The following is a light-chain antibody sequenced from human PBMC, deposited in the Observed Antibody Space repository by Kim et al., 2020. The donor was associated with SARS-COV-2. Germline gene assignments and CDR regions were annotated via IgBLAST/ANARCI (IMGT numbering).Light chain of an antibody. CDR3: QQHSKWPPAPS. CDR2: DAA. V-gene: IGKV3-11*01. CDR1: PSVGNL. Sequence: PGQGHTHSRETCPSVGNLLPVEQNTRGQAPRLLIYDAAIRATGGPDRFSGRGSGTDFTLTISRLEPEDFAIYYCQQHSKWPPAPSFGGGTKL. J-gene: IGKJ4*01.